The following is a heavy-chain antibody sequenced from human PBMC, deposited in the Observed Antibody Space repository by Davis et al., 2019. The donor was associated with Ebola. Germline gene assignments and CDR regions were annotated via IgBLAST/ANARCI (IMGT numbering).Heavy chain of an antibody. J-gene: IGHJ6*02. D-gene: IGHD1-26*01. CDR1: GFTFSSYA. CDR3: ARVVGSYYYGMDV. V-gene: IGHV3-23*01. CDR2: ISGSGGST. Sequence: GESLKISCAASGFTFSSYAMSWVRQAPGKGLEWVSAISGSGGSTYYADSVKGRFTISRDNSKNTLYLQMNSLRAEDTAVYYCARVVGSYYYGMDVWGQGTTVTVSS.